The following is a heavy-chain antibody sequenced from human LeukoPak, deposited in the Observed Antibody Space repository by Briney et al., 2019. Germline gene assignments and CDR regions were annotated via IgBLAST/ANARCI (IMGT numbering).Heavy chain of an antibody. V-gene: IGHV3-66*01. D-gene: IGHD5-18*01. CDR2: IYSGGTT. J-gene: IGHJ4*02. Sequence: GGSLRLSCAASGFTVSSKYMTWVRQAPGKGLEWVSVIYSGGTTYYADSVKGRFTISRDNSKNTLYLQMNSLRAEGTAVYYYGRGPYYVDTAMVDYWGQGTLVTVSS. CDR1: GFTVSSKY. CDR3: GRGPYYVDTAMVDY.